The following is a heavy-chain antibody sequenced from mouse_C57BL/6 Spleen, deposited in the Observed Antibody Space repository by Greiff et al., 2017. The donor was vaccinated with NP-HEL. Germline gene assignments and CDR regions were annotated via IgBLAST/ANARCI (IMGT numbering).Heavy chain of an antibody. CDR3: PTTVVGRGYAMDY. CDR2: IHPNSGST. V-gene: IGHV1-64*01. D-gene: IGHD1-1*01. Sequence: VQLQQSGAELVKPGASVKLSCKASGYTFTSYWMHWVKQRPGQGLEWIGMIHPNSGSTNYNEKFKSKATLTVDKSSSTAYMQLSSLTSEDSAVYYCPTTVVGRGYAMDYWGQGTSVTVSS. CDR1: GYTFTSYW. J-gene: IGHJ4*01.